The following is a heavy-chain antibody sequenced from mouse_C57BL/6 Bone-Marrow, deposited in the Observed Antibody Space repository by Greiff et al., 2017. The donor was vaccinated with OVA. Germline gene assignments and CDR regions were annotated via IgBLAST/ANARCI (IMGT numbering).Heavy chain of an antibody. CDR1: GFSFNTYA. CDR2: IRSKSNNYAT. CDR3: GHSNDWYFDV. V-gene: IGHV10-1*01. Sequence: EVKLVESGGGLVQPKGSLKLSCAASGFSFNTYAMNWVRQAPGKGLEWVARIRSKSNNYATYYADSVKDRFTISRDDSESMLYLQMNNLKTEDTAMYYCGHSNDWYFDVWGTGTTVTVSS. D-gene: IGHD2-5*01. J-gene: IGHJ1*03.